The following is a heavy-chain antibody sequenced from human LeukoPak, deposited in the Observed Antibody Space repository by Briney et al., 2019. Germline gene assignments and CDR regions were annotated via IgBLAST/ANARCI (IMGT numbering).Heavy chain of an antibody. J-gene: IGHJ5*02. Sequence: GASVKVSCKASGYTFTSYGISWVRQAPGQGLEWMGWISAYNGNTNYAQKLQGRVTMTTDTSTSTAYMELRSLRSDDTAVYYCARDPREQLAAEGLDPWGQGTLVTVSS. D-gene: IGHD6-13*01. CDR1: GYTFTSYG. CDR2: ISAYNGNT. V-gene: IGHV1-18*01. CDR3: ARDPREQLAAEGLDP.